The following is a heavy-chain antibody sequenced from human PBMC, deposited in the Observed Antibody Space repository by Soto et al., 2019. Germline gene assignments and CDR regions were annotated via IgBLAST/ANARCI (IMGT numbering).Heavy chain of an antibody. Sequence: PSETLSLTCAVYGGSFSGYYWSWIRQPPGKGLEWIGEINHSGSTNYNPSLKSRVTISVDTSKNQFSLKVCSVTAADTAVYYCARGRGDCTSTSCYESTIFDFWGQGALVTVS. CDR3: ARGRGDCTSTSCYESTIFDF. V-gene: IGHV4-34*01. CDR2: INHSGST. CDR1: GGSFSGYY. J-gene: IGHJ4*02. D-gene: IGHD2-2*01.